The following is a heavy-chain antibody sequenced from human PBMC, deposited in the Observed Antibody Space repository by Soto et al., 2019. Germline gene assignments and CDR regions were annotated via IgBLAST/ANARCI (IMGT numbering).Heavy chain of an antibody. CDR3: ARAPVGLDTISYFDY. Sequence: SETLSLTCTVSGDSVSSVGFHWAWLRRPPVKGLEWIGYIYNGGSTYYRPSLESRMNMPLDATRNHYSLRLTSVTAADTAVYFCARAPVGLDTISYFDYWGQGKLVT. V-gene: IGHV4-30-4*01. CDR2: IYNGGST. J-gene: IGHJ4*02. CDR1: GDSVSSVGFH. D-gene: IGHD3-3*01.